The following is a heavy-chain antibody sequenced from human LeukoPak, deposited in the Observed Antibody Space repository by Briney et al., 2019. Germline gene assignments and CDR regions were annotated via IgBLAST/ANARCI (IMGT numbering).Heavy chain of an antibody. D-gene: IGHD1-26*01. CDR1: GFTFSSYS. CDR3: ARDRNWYSGSVDAFDI. J-gene: IGHJ3*02. Sequence: PGGSLRLSCAASGFTFSSYSMNWVRQAPGKGLEWVSSISSSSSYIYYADSVKGRFTISRDNAKNSLYLQMNSLRAEDTAVYYCARDRNWYSGSVDAFDIWGQGTMVTVSS. CDR2: ISSSSSYI. V-gene: IGHV3-21*01.